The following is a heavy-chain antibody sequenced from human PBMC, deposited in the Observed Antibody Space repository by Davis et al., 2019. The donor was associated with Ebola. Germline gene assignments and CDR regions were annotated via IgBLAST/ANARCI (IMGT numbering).Heavy chain of an antibody. CDR2: TYYSSKWYN. V-gene: IGHV6-1*01. D-gene: IGHD5-12*01. CDR1: GDSVSSGG. CDR3: ARGWLRGYLDS. Sequence: HSQTLSITCAISGDSVSSGGWNWIRQSPSRGLEWLGRTYYSSKWYNDYAASVKSRITINPDTSQNQVSLQLSSVTPEDTAVYYCARGWLRGYLDSWGQGTLVTVSS. J-gene: IGHJ4*02.